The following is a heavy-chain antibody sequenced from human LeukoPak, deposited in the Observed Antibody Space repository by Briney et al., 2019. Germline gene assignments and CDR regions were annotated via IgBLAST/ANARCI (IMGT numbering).Heavy chain of an antibody. V-gene: IGHV3-74*03. CDR3: AKLDWLDP. CDR2: SEGDDSTT. CDR1: GFTIGRLW. Sequence: GGSLRLYCAASGFTIGRLWMHWVRQAPGKGLVWVSRSEGDDSTTTYADSVKGRFTVSRVTAKNTLYLQMNSLRVEDTAVYYCAKLDWLDPWGQGTLVTVSP. J-gene: IGHJ5*02.